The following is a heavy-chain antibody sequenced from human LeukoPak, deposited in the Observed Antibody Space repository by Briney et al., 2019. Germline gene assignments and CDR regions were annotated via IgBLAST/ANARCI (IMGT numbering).Heavy chain of an antibody. CDR2: ISSSSSTI. CDR3: ARDNLYSGYDGFDP. D-gene: IGHD5-12*01. V-gene: IGHV3-48*01. CDR1: GFTFSSYS. J-gene: IGHJ5*02. Sequence: GGSLRLSCAASGFTFSSYSMNWVRQAPGKGLEWVSYISSSSSTIYYADSVKGRFTISRDNAKNSLYLQMNSLRAEDTAVYYCARDNLYSGYDGFDPWGQGTLVTVSS.